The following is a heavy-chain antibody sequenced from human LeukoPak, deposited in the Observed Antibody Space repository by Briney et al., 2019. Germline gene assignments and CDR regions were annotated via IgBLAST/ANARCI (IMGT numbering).Heavy chain of an antibody. V-gene: IGHV1-69*06. CDR1: GGTFSSYA. J-gene: IGHJ3*02. CDR2: IIPIFGTA. CDR3: ARDRDYYDSSGPQPGAFDI. D-gene: IGHD3-22*01. Sequence: WASVKVSCKASGGTFSSYAISWVRQAPGQGLEWMGGIIPIFGTANYAQKFQGRVTITADKSTSTAYMELSSLRSEDTAVYYCARDRDYYDSSGPQPGAFDIWGQGTMVTVSS.